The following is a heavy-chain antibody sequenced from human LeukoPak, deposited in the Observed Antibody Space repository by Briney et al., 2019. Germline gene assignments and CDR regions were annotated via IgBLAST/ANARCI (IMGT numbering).Heavy chain of an antibody. CDR2: IYHSGST. D-gene: IGHD6-19*01. J-gene: IGHJ2*01. V-gene: IGHV4-38-2*01. CDR1: GYSISSGYY. CDR3: ARGTGIAVAADYWYFDL. Sequence: SETLSLTCAVSGYSISSGYYWGWIRQPPGKGLEWIGSIYHSGSTYYNPSLKSRVTISVDTSKNQFSLKLSSVTAADTAVYYCARGTGIAVAADYWYFDLWGRGTLVTVSS.